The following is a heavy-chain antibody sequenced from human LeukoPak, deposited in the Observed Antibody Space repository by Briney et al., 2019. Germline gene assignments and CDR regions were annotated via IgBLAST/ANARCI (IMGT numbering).Heavy chain of an antibody. J-gene: IGHJ3*02. CDR1: GYSISSGYY. V-gene: IGHV4-38-2*01. CDR2: IYHSGST. CDR3: ASPPLLYYDSSGYYRTDAFDI. Sequence: SQTLSLTCAVSGYSISSGYYWGWIRQPPGKGLEWIGSIYHSGSTYYNPSLKSRVTISVDTSKNQFSLKLSSVTAADTAVYYCASPPLLYYDSSGYYRTDAFDIWGQGTMVTVSS. D-gene: IGHD3-22*01.